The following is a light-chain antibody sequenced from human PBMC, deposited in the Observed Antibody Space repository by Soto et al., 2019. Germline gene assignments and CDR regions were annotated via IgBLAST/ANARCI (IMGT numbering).Light chain of an antibody. V-gene: IGLV1-47*01. CDR3: AAWDDSLSGVV. Sequence: QAVVTQPPSASGTPGQRVTISCSGSSSNIGSNYVFWYQHLPGTAPKLLIYRNNQRPSGVPDRFSGSKSGTSASLAISGLLSEDETDYYCAAWDDSLSGVVFGGGTQLTVL. CDR2: RNN. J-gene: IGLJ2*01. CDR1: SSNIGSNY.